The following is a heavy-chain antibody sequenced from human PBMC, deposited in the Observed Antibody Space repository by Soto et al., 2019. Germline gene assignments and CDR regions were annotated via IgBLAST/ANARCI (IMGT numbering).Heavy chain of an antibody. CDR2: ISAYNGNT. CDR1: GYTFTSYG. CDR3: ARDLVGIVVVTAIFQSDYYYGMDV. V-gene: IGHV1-18*04. J-gene: IGHJ6*02. Sequence: AASVKVSCKASGYTFTSYGISWVRQAPGQGREWMGWISAYNGNTNYAQKLQGRVTMTTDTSTSTAYMELRSLRSDDTAVYYCARDLVGIVVVTAIFQSDYYYGMDVWGQGTTVTAP. D-gene: IGHD2-21*02.